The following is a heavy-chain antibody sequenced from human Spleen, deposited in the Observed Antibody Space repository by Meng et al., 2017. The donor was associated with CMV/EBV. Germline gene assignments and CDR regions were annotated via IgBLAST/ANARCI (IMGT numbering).Heavy chain of an antibody. J-gene: IGHJ3*02. Sequence: GESLKISCAASGFTFSSYAMHWVRQAPGKGLEWLAIISYEGSNKYYGDSVKGRFTTSRDNSKNTLFLQMNSLRVEDTALYYCARGDCGGGCDAFGMWGQGTMVTVSS. CDR1: GFTFSSYA. CDR3: ARGDCGGGCDAFGM. V-gene: IGHV3-30-3*01. D-gene: IGHD2-21*02. CDR2: ISYEGSNK.